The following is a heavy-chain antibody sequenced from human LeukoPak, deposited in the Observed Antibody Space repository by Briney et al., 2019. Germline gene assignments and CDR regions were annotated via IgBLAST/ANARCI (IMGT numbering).Heavy chain of an antibody. Sequence: SETLSLTCTVSGGSIRSYYWSWIRQPAGKGLEWMGRISGSGSTDYNPSLESRVTMSVDTSKNQFSLWLSSVTAADTAVYYCARTQSQSGSYRYYYGYWGQGTPVTVSS. CDR1: GGSIRSYY. D-gene: IGHD1-26*01. J-gene: IGHJ4*02. CDR2: ISGSGST. V-gene: IGHV4-4*07. CDR3: ARTQSQSGSYRYYYGY.